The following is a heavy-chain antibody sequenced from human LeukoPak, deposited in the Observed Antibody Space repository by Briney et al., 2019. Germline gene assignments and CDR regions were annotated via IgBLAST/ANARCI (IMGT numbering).Heavy chain of an antibody. Sequence: SETLSLTCTVSGGSISSSSYYWGWIRQPPGKGLEWIGSIYYSGSTYYNPSLKSRVTISVDTSKNQFSLKLSSVTAADTAVYYCARVVVSARMVRGVIDYYYMDVWGKGTTVTVSS. CDR2: IYYSGST. CDR3: ARVVVSARMVRGVIDYYYMDV. D-gene: IGHD3-10*01. CDR1: GGSISSSSYY. J-gene: IGHJ6*03. V-gene: IGHV4-39*07.